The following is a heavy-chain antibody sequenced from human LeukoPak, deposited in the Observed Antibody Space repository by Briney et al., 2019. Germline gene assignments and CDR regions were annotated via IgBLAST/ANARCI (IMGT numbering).Heavy chain of an antibody. CDR1: GFTFSSYG. V-gene: IGHV3-21*01. D-gene: IGHD3-10*01. Sequence: GGSLRLSCAASGFTFSSYGMNWVRQAPGKGLEWVSSITSSSSYIYYADSMKGRFTISRDNAKNSLYLQMNSLRAEDTAVYYCARGEVHYYGSGSDYWGQGTLVTVSS. CDR3: ARGEVHYYGSGSDY. CDR2: ITSSSSYI. J-gene: IGHJ4*02.